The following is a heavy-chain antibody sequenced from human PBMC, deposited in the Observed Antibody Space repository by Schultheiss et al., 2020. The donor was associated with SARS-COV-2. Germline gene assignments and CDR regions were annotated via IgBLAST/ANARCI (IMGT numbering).Heavy chain of an antibody. CDR2: IYYSGST. D-gene: IGHD1-7*01. V-gene: IGHV4-59*01. J-gene: IGHJ5*02. CDR3: ARGYTELRIWFDP. Sequence: SQTLSLTCTVSGGSISSYYWSWIRQHPGKGLEWIGYIYYSGSTYYNPSLKSRVTISVDTSKNQFSLKLSSVTAADTAVYYCARGYTELRIWFDPWGQGTLVTVSS. CDR1: GGSISSYY.